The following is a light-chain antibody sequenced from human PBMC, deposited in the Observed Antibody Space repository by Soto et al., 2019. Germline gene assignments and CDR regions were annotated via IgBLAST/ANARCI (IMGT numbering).Light chain of an antibody. CDR3: SAWDDSLNAWV. CDR1: SSNIGINT. V-gene: IGLV1-44*01. Sequence: QAVVTQPPSASGTPGQRATISCSGSSSNIGINTVNWYQQLPGTAPKLLIYNNGQRPSGVPDRFSGSKSGTSASLAISGLQSEDEADYYCSAWDDSLNAWVFGGGTQLTVL. J-gene: IGLJ3*02. CDR2: NNG.